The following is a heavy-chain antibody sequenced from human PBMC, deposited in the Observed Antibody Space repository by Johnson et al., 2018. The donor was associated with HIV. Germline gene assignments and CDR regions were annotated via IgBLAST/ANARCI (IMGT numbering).Heavy chain of an antibody. J-gene: IGHJ3*02. D-gene: IGHD1-26*01. CDR3: ASQQWELGSHDAFDI. CDR2: INWNGGST. CDR1: GFTFDDYG. V-gene: IGHV3-20*04. Sequence: VQLVESGGGVVRPGGSLRLSCAASGFTFDDYGMSWVRQAPGKGLAWVSGINWNGGSTGYADSVKGRFPISRDNAKNSLYLQLNSLRAEDTALYYCASQQWELGSHDAFDIWGQGTMVTVSS.